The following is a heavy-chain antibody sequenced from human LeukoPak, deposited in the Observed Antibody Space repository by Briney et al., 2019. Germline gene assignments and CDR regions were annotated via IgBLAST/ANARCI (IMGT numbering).Heavy chain of an antibody. CDR1: GFTFSNYW. D-gene: IGHD1-26*01. V-gene: IGHV3-74*01. Sequence: PGGSLRLSCAASGFTFSNYWMHWVRQAPGKGLVWVSRINSDGGSTSYADSVKGRFTISRDNAKNTLYLQMNSLRAEDTAVYYCAREGDSGSYLDYWGQGTLVTVSS. CDR2: INSDGGST. J-gene: IGHJ4*02. CDR3: AREGDSGSYLDY.